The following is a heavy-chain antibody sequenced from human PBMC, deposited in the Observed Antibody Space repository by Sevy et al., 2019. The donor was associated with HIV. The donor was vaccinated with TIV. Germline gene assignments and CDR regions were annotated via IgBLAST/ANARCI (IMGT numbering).Heavy chain of an antibody. CDR1: GGSISNYF. CDR3: ARESIGAVGDFDY. Sequence: SETLSLTCTVSGGSISNYFWSWIRQPPGKGLEWIGYIYYSGSTNYNPSLKSRITISVDTSKNQFSLKLSSVTAADTAVYYCARESIGAVGDFDYWDQGTLVTVSS. J-gene: IGHJ4*02. V-gene: IGHV4-59*01. D-gene: IGHD6-13*01. CDR2: IYYSGST.